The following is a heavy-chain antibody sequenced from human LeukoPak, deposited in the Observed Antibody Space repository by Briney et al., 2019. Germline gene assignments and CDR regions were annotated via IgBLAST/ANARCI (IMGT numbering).Heavy chain of an antibody. CDR2: IIPILGIA. V-gene: IGHV1-69*04. CDR3: ARESGWYDDYYYGMDV. Sequence: SVKVSCKASGGTFSSYAISWVRQAPGKGLEWMGRIIPILGIANYAQKFQGRVTIIADKSTSTAYMELSSLRSEDTAVYYWARESGWYDDYYYGMDVWGQGTTVTVSS. D-gene: IGHD6-19*01. J-gene: IGHJ6*02. CDR1: GGTFSSYA.